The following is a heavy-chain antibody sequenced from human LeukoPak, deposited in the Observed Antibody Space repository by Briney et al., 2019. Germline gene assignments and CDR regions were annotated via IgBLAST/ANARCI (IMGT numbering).Heavy chain of an antibody. CDR2: ISGSSGCT. V-gene: IGHV3-11*06. J-gene: IGHJ4*02. Sequence: PGGSLRLSCAASGFTFRDYYMSWIRQAPGKGLKWVSYISGSSGCTNYADSVKGRFTISRDNAKNSLYLQMNSLRAEDTAVYYCAGMITDYFDYWGQGTLVTVSS. D-gene: IGHD3-16*01. CDR3: AGMITDYFDY. CDR1: GFTFRDYY.